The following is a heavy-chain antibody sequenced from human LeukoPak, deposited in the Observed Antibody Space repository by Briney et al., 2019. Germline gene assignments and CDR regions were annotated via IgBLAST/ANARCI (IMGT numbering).Heavy chain of an antibody. CDR3: ARVSSIAARSFDY. J-gene: IGHJ4*02. D-gene: IGHD6-6*01. V-gene: IGHV4-34*01. CDR2: INHSGST. Sequence: PSETLSLTCAVYGGSFSGYYWSWIRQPPGKGLEWIGEINHSGSTNYNPSLKSRVTISVDTSKNQFSLKLSSVTAADTAVYYCARVSSIAARSFDYWGQGTLVTVSS. CDR1: GGSFSGYY.